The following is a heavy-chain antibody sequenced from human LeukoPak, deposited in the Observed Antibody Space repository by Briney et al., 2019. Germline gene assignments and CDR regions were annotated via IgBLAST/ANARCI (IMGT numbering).Heavy chain of an antibody. CDR2: IYYSGST. J-gene: IGHJ3*02. D-gene: IGHD6-13*01. Sequence: SETLSLTCTVSGGSISSGGYYWSWIRQHPGKGLEWIGYIYYSGSTYYNPSLKSRVTISVDTSKNQFPLKLSSVTAADTAVYYCARDNARPYSSSGYDAFDIWGQGTMVTVSS. CDR3: ARDNARPYSSSGYDAFDI. V-gene: IGHV4-31*03. CDR1: GGSISSGGYY.